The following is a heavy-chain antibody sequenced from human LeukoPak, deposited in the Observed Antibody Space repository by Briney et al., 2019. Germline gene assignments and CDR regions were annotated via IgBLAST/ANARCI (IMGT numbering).Heavy chain of an antibody. CDR2: ISAYNGNT. V-gene: IGHV1-18*04. CDR3: ARAGIAAAGTDY. CDR1: GYSFTGYY. D-gene: IGHD6-13*01. Sequence: ASVEVSCKASGYSFTGYYIHWVRQAPGQGLEWMGWISAYNGNTNYAQKLQGRVTMTTDTSTSTAYMELRSLRSDDTAVYYCARAGIAAAGTDYWGQGTLVTVSS. J-gene: IGHJ4*02.